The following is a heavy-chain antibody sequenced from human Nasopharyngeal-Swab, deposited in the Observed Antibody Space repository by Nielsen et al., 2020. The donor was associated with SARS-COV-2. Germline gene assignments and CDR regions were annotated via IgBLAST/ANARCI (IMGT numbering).Heavy chain of an antibody. CDR1: GFTFSSHS. V-gene: IGHV3-21*01. CDR2: ISSSSSYI. D-gene: IGHD2-2*01. Sequence: GESLKISCAASGFTFSSHSMNWVRQAPGKGLEWVSSISSSSSYIYYADSVKGRFTISRDNAKNSLYLQMNSLRAEDTAVYYCARGQYCSSTSCYARGYYYYYGMDVWGQGTTVTVPS. J-gene: IGHJ6*02. CDR3: ARGQYCSSTSCYARGYYYYYGMDV.